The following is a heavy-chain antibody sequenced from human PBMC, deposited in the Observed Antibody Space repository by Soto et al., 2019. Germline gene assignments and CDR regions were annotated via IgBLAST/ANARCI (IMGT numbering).Heavy chain of an antibody. J-gene: IGHJ4*02. CDR1: GFTFSSYG. CDR3: ARGTDAMAIYYFDY. CDR2: IWYDGSNK. V-gene: IGHV3-33*01. Sequence: QVQLVESGGGVVQPGRSLRLSCAASGFTFSSYGMHWVRQAPGKGLEWVAVIWYDGSNKYYADSVKGRFTISRDNXMNTLYLQMNSLRAEDTAVYYCARGTDAMAIYYFDYWGQGTLVTVSS. D-gene: IGHD2-2*01.